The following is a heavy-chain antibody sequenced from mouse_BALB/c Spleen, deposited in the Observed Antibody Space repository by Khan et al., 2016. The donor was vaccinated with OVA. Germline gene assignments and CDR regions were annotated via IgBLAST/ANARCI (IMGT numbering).Heavy chain of an antibody. V-gene: IGHV1-7*01. CDR2: INPSTGYT. CDR1: GYTFTNYW. Sequence: QVQLQQSGAELAKPGASVKMSCKASGYTFTNYWILWIKQRPGQGLEWIGYINPSTGYTKYTQNFKDKATLTADKSSSTAYKQLSSLTSEDSTVYYCARRGQRGDFDYWGQGTTVTVSS. CDR3: ARRGQRGDFDY. J-gene: IGHJ2*01.